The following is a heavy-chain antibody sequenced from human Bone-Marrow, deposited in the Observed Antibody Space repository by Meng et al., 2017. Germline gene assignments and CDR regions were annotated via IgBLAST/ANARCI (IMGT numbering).Heavy chain of an antibody. CDR3: ARDRFGEWHDAFDI. V-gene: IGHV3-21*01. CDR2: ISSSSSYI. D-gene: IGHD3-10*01. CDR1: GFTFTNYA. Sequence: GESLKISCAVSGFTFTNYAMSWVRQAPGKGLEWVSSISSSSSYIYYADSVKGRFTISRDNAKNSLYLQMNSLRAEDTAVYYCARDRFGEWHDAFDIWGQGTMVTVSS. J-gene: IGHJ3*02.